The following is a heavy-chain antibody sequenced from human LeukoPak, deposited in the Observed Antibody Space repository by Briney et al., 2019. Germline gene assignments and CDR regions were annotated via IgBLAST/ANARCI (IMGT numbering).Heavy chain of an antibody. CDR2: ISGSGGTT. D-gene: IGHD6-19*01. CDR3: AKDHDYSSRPYYFDY. Sequence: PGGSLRLSCAASGFTFSSYAMTWVHQAPGKGLEWVSGISGSGGTTYCADSVKGRFTISRDNSKNTLYLQMNSLRAEDTALYYCAKDHDYSSRPYYFDYWGQGTLVAVSS. CDR1: GFTFSSYA. J-gene: IGHJ4*02. V-gene: IGHV3-23*01.